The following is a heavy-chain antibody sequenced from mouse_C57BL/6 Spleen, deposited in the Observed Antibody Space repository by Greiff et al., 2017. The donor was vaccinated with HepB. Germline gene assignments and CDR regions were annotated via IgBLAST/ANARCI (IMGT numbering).Heavy chain of an antibody. CDR3: TMTRLLQGTYWYFDV. V-gene: IGHV14-1*01. Sequence: VQLQQSGAELVRPGASVKLSCTASGFNIKDYYMHWVKQRPEQGLEWIGRIDPEDGDTEYAPKFQGKATMTADTSSNTAYLQLSSLTSEDTTVYYCTMTRLLQGTYWYFDVWGTGTTVTVSS. CDR2: IDPEDGDT. J-gene: IGHJ1*03. D-gene: IGHD1-1*01. CDR1: GFNIKDYY.